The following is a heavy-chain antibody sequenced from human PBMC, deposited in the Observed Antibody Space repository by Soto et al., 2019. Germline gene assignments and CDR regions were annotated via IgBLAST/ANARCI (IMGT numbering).Heavy chain of an antibody. CDR3: ARRLGVGYSYGAFDY. J-gene: IGHJ4*02. D-gene: IGHD5-18*01. CDR1: GGSISSSSYY. V-gene: IGHV4-39*01. CDR2: IYYSGST. Sequence: SETLSLTCTVSGGSISSSSYYWGWIRQPPGKGLEWIGSIYYSGSTYYNPSLKSRVTISVDTSKNQFSLKLSSVTAADTAVYYCARRLGVGYSYGAFDYWGQGTLVTVSS.